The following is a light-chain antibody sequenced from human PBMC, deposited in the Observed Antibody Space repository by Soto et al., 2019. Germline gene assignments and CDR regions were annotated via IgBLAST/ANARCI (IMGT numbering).Light chain of an antibody. CDR3: HQYASSFGT. J-gene: IGKJ1*01. V-gene: IGKV3-20*01. CDR1: QSVGQMF. Sequence: EIVLTQSPDTLSLSPGDRATLSCRASQSVGQMFLAWFQQKPGQAPRLLIFDAYRRATGIPDRFSGSGSGTNFALTISRLEPEDIALYYCHQYASSFGTFGQGTKVEIK. CDR2: DAY.